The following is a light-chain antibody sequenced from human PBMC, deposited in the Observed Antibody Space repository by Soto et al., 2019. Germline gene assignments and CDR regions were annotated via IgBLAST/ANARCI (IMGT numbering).Light chain of an antibody. CDR2: RNN. CDR1: SSNIASNF. J-gene: IGLJ2*01. Sequence: QSVLTQPSSASGTPGQRVTISCSGSSSNIASNFVYWFQQLPGTAPKLLISRNNQRPSGVPDRFSGSKSGASASLAISGLRSEDEADYYCAAWDDSLSAVLFGGGTKVTVL. V-gene: IGLV1-47*01. CDR3: AAWDDSLSAVL.